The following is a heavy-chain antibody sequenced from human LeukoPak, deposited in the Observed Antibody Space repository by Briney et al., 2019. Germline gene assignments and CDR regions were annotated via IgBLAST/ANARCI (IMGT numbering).Heavy chain of an antibody. CDR1: GGSISNKY. Sequence: SETLSLTCTVSGGSISNKYWSWIWQPPGKGLEWIGYIYYSGNTNYNPSLKSRVTILVDTSKNQVSLKLSSVTAADTAVYYCARSSEGRYYYDSSGFSYYYYYMDVWGKGTTVTISS. J-gene: IGHJ6*03. CDR2: IYYSGNT. D-gene: IGHD3-22*01. V-gene: IGHV4-59*01. CDR3: ARSSEGRYYYDSSGFSYYYYYMDV.